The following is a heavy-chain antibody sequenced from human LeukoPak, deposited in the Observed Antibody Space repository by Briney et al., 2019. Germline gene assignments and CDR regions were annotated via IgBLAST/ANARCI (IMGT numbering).Heavy chain of an antibody. V-gene: IGHV3-30*02. D-gene: IGHD6-13*01. CDR2: IRYDGSNK. J-gene: IGHJ4*02. CDR1: GFTFSSNG. Sequence: GGSLRPSCVAPGFTFSSNGMHWVRQAPGKGLEWVAFIRYDGSNKYYADSVKGRFTISRDNSKNTLYLQMNSLRAEDTAVYYCAKLYSSSSRGGYYWGQGTLVTVSS. CDR3: AKLYSSSSRGGYY.